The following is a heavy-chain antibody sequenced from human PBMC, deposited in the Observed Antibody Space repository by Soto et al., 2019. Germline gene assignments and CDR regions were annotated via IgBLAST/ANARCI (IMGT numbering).Heavy chain of an antibody. CDR3: ARANWNYVYYYYYMDV. D-gene: IGHD1-7*01. CDR1: GGSISSYY. Sequence: PSETLSLTCTVSGGSISSYYWSWIRQPPGKGLEWIGYVYYSGSTNYNPSLKSRVTISVDTSKNQFSLKLSSVTAAGTAVYYCARANWNYVYYYYYMDVWGKGTTVTVSS. V-gene: IGHV4-59*01. J-gene: IGHJ6*03. CDR2: VYYSGST.